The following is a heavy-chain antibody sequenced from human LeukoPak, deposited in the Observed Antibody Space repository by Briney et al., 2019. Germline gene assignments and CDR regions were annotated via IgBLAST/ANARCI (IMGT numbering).Heavy chain of an antibody. J-gene: IGHJ4*02. CDR3: AGGGEVARSFDY. Sequence: GGSLRLSCAASGVTSNYMSRVRQAPGKGLEWVSVIYNGGTTYYADSVKGRFTISRDNSKSTLFLYLQMNSLRTDDTAVDYWAGGGEVARSFDYWGQGTLVTVSS. D-gene: IGHD3-16*01. CDR1: GVTSNY. CDR2: IYNGGTT. V-gene: IGHV3-66*02.